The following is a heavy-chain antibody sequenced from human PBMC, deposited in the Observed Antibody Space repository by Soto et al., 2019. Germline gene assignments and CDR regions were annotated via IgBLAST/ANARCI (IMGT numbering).Heavy chain of an antibody. CDR1: GGSFSGYC. V-gene: IGHV4-34*01. CDR2: INHSGST. J-gene: IGHJ6*03. Sequence: SETLSLTCAVYGGSFSGYCWSWIRQPPGKGLEWIGEINHSGSTNYNPSLKSRVTISVDTSKNQFSLKLSSVTAADTAVYYCARRMLSWALNYYYHYMDVWGKGTTVTVSS. D-gene: IGHD2-8*01. CDR3: ARRMLSWALNYYYHYMDV.